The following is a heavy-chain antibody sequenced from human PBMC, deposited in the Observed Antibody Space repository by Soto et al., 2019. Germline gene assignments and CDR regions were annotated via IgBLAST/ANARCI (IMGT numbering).Heavy chain of an antibody. Sequence: EVQLLESGGGLVQPGGSLRLSCTASGFTFSNYAMSWVRQAPGKGLEWVSTISGGGDATFYADSVKGRFTISRDNSKSTLYLRINSLRADDSAIQSCAKNLIPYGGNCFDPWGQGTLVTVSS. CDR3: AKNLIPYGGNCFDP. V-gene: IGHV3-23*01. D-gene: IGHD3-16*01. J-gene: IGHJ5*02. CDR2: ISGGGDAT. CDR1: GFTFSNYA.